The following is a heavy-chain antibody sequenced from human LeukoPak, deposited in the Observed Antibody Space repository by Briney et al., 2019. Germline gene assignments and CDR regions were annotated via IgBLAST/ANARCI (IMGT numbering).Heavy chain of an antibody. Sequence: SETGSLTCTVSGGSISSYYWSWIRQPPGKGLEWIGYIYYSGSTNYNPSLKSRVTISVDTSKNQFSLKLRSVTAADTAVYYCARVEAGLLDAFDLWGQGTMVTVSS. D-gene: IGHD2-21*01. CDR2: IYYSGST. CDR1: GGSISSYY. J-gene: IGHJ3*01. CDR3: ARVEAGLLDAFDL. V-gene: IGHV4-59*01.